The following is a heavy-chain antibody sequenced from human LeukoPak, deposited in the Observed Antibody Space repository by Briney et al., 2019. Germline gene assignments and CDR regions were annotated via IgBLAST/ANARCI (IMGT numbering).Heavy chain of an antibody. D-gene: IGHD3-3*01. Sequence: SGTLSLTCSVSGGSISNNNWWSWVRQSPGKGLEWIGEIYHSGSTNYNPSLKSRVTISVDTSKNQFSLKLSSVTAADTAVFYCARASMTIYYYYMDVWGKGTTVSVSS. CDR2: IYHSGST. V-gene: IGHV4-4*02. CDR1: GGSISNNNW. CDR3: ARASMTIYYYYMDV. J-gene: IGHJ6*03.